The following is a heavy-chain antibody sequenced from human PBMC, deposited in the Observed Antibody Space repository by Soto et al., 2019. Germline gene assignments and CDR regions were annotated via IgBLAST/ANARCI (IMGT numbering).Heavy chain of an antibody. CDR1: GDSINNTYW. Sequence: SETLSLTCFVSGDSINNTYWWSWVRQAPEKGLEWIGEIYHTGGRSYMPSLRGRITLSVDTSKNQFSLKLTSVTAADTAVYYCARAVYCTTAPGGDGFHYYNIDGWRRRPAVTVPS. D-gene: IGHD2-8*01. CDR2: IYHTGGR. CDR3: ARAVYCTTAPGGDGFHYYNIDG. J-gene: IGHJ6*02. V-gene: IGHV4-4*02.